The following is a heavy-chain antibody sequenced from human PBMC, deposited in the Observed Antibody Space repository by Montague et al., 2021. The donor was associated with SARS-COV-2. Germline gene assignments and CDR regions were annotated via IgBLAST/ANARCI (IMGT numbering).Heavy chain of an antibody. D-gene: IGHD1-26*01. Sequence: TLSLTCTVSDGSISSGSHYWSWIRQPAGKGLEWIGRIDTSGNTKYISSLKSRVTISVDTSKNQFSLKLSSVTAADTAVYYCARRIDYYGIDVWGQGTTVTVSS. CDR2: IDTSGNT. J-gene: IGHJ6*02. V-gene: IGHV4-61*02. CDR3: ARRIDYYGIDV. CDR1: DGSISSGSHY.